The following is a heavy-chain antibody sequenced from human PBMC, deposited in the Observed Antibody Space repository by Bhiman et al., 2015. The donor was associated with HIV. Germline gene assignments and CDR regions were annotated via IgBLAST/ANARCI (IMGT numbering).Heavy chain of an antibody. CDR1: EFTFSSYE. D-gene: IGHD3-22*01. V-gene: IGHV3-48*03. J-gene: IGHJ4*02. CDR3: ARVGISSGWPSFDY. CDR2: ISSSGSTI. Sequence: EVQLVESGGGVVQPGGSLRLSCAASEFTFSSYEMNWVRQAPGKGLEWVSYISSSGSTIYYADSVKGRFTISRDNAKNSLYLQMNSLRAEDTAVYYCARVGISSGWPSFDYWGQGTLVTVSS.